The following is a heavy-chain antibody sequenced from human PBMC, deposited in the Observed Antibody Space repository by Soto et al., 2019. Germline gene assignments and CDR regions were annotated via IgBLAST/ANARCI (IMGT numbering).Heavy chain of an antibody. CDR1: GFTFDDYA. Sequence: PGGSLRLCCAASGFTFDDYAMHWVRQAPGKGLEWVSGISWNSGSIGYADSVKGRFTISRDNAKNSLYLQMNSLRAEDTALYYCAKDITMVRGVPRFDYWGQGTLVTVSS. J-gene: IGHJ4*02. V-gene: IGHV3-9*01. CDR3: AKDITMVRGVPRFDY. CDR2: ISWNSGSI. D-gene: IGHD3-10*01.